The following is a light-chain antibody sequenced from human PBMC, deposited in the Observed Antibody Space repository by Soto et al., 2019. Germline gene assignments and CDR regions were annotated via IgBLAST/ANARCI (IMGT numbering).Light chain of an antibody. Sequence: EIVLTQSPPTLSLSPGERATLSCRASQSVSNCLGWYQQKPGQAPRLLIYDASNRAPGIPARFSGSGSGTDFTITISSLEPEDVAVYYCQQCSDWPPITFGQGTRLESK. CDR2: DAS. V-gene: IGKV3-11*01. CDR1: QSVSNC. CDR3: QQCSDWPPIT. J-gene: IGKJ5*01.